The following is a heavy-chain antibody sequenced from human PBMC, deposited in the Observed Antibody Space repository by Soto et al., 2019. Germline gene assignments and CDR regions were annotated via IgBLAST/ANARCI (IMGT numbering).Heavy chain of an antibody. J-gene: IGHJ3*02. CDR2: IVVGSGNT. CDR1: GFTFTSSA. CDR3: AAAYGSGSYYAFDI. Sequence: SVKVSCKASGFTFTSSAVQWVRQARGQRLEWIGWIVVGSGNTNYAQKFQERVTITRDMSTSTAYMELSSPRSEDTAVYYCAAAYGSGSYYAFDIWGQGTMVTVSS. D-gene: IGHD3-10*01. V-gene: IGHV1-58*01.